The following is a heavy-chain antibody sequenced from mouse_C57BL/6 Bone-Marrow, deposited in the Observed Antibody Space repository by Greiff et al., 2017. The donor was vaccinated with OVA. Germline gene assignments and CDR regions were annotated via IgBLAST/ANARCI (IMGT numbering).Heavy chain of an antibody. V-gene: IGHV1-53*01. CDR1: GYTFTSYW. Sequence: VKLQESGTELVKPGASVKLSCKASGYTFTSYWMHWVKQRPGQGLEWIGNINPSNGGTNYNEKFKSKATLTVDKSSSTAYMQLSSLTSEDSAVYYCARYEGTGTGWYFDVWGTGTTVTVSS. D-gene: IGHD4-1*01. CDR2: INPSNGGT. J-gene: IGHJ1*03. CDR3: ARYEGTGTGWYFDV.